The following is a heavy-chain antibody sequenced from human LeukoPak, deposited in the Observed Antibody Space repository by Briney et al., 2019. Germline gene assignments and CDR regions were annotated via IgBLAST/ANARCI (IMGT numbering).Heavy chain of an antibody. D-gene: IGHD2-15*01. CDR3: AKTPLRIGPFDY. CDR1: GFTFSTYA. CDR2: VSASGDNT. Sequence: PGGSLRLSCAASGFTFSTYAMSWVRQAPGKGLEWVSGVSASGDNTKYGDSGKGRFTISRDNSKNTVHLQMNSLRAEDTAVYYCAKTPLRIGPFDYWGQGTLVTVSS. J-gene: IGHJ4*02. V-gene: IGHV3-23*01.